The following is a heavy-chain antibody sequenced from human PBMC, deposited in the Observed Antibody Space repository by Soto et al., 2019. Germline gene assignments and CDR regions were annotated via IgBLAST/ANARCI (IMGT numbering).Heavy chain of an antibody. CDR2: IYYSGST. CDR3: AREGADCSSTSCLLSDWFDP. D-gene: IGHD2-2*01. Sequence: PSETLSLTCTVSGGSISSYYWSWIRQHPGKGLEWIGYIYYSGSTYYNPSLKSRVTISVDTSKNQFSLKLSSVTAADTAVYYCAREGADCSSTSCLLSDWFDPWGQGTLVTVSS. CDR1: GGSISSYY. V-gene: IGHV4-59*06. J-gene: IGHJ5*02.